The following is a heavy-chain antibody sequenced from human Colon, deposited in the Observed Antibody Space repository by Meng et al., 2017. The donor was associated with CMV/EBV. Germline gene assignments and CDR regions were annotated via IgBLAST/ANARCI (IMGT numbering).Heavy chain of an antibody. CDR2: TYYRSKWYY. Sequence: IFGDSVSSNSAGWTWIRQSPSRGLEWLGRTYYRSKWYYDYAVSVQSRLSVIPATSKNQFSLQLNSVTPEDTAVYYCARGSSLRLAFDYWGQGILVTVSS. J-gene: IGHJ4*02. CDR3: ARGSSLRLAFDY. V-gene: IGHV6-1*01. D-gene: IGHD5/OR15-5a*01. CDR1: GDSVSSNSAG.